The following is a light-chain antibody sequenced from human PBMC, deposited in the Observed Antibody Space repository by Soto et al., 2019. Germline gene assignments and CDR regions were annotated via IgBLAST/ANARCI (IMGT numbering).Light chain of an antibody. J-gene: IGKJ4*01. Sequence: EIVLTQSPATLSLSPGERATLSCRASQSVSSYLAWYQQKPGQAPRLLMYEASNRAAGIPDRFSGSGSGTDFTLTISRLEPEDFAVYYCQQYGSAPFTFGGGTKVDIK. V-gene: IGKV3-20*01. CDR2: EAS. CDR1: QSVSSY. CDR3: QQYGSAPFT.